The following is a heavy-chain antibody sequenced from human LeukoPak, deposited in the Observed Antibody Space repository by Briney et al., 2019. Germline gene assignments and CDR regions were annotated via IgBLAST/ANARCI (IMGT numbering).Heavy chain of an antibody. J-gene: IGHJ4*02. CDR1: GFTFTDYW. CDR2: IHKAGTES. D-gene: IGHD1-26*01. CDR3: ARVGTWELQRVFDY. Sequence: PGGSLTLSCAASGFTFTDYWMTWVRQVPGKGLEWVANIHKAGTESYYVDSVKGRFAISRDNAKNSLFLQLNSLRVDDTAVYYCARVGTWELQRVFDYWGQGTLVTVSS. V-gene: IGHV3-7*01.